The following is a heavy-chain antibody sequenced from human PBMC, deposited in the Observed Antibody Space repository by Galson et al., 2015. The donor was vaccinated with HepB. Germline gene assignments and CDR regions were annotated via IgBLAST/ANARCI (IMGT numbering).Heavy chain of an antibody. CDR1: GFTFSSYA. Sequence: SLRLSCAASGFTFSSYAMHWVRQAPGKGLEWVAVVSYDASNEYYADSVKGRFTISRDNSKNTVYLQMNSLRPEDTAVYYCARVEAQLLFLKGRYYYHGVDVWGQGTTVTVS. J-gene: IGHJ6*02. D-gene: IGHD2-2*01. CDR2: VSYDASNE. V-gene: IGHV3-30*04. CDR3: ARVEAQLLFLKGRYYYHGVDV.